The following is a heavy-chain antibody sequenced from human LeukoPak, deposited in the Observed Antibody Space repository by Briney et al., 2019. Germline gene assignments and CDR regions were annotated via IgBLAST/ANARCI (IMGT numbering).Heavy chain of an antibody. J-gene: IGHJ4*02. CDR3: AREYCSSTSCHAYYFDY. CDR2: IKQDGSEK. D-gene: IGHD2-2*01. Sequence: GGSLRLSCAASGFTFSSYWMSWVRQAPGKGPEWVANIKQDGSEKYYVDSVKGRFTISRDNAKNSLYLQMNSLRAEDTAVYYCAREYCSSTSCHAYYFDYWGQGTLVTVSS. CDR1: GFTFSSYW. V-gene: IGHV3-7*03.